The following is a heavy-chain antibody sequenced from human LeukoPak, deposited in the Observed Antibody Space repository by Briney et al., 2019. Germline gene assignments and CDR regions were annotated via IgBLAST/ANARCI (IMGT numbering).Heavy chain of an antibody. D-gene: IGHD1-20*01. J-gene: IGHJ4*02. Sequence: GSSVKVSCKASGGTFSSYAISWVRQAPGQGLEWMGRIIPIFGIANYAQKFQGRVTITADKSTSTAYMELSSLRSEDTAVYYCARGPITAETSFDYWAREPWSPSPQ. CDR1: GGTFSSYA. CDR3: ARGPITAETSFDY. V-gene: IGHV1-69*04. CDR2: IIPIFGIA.